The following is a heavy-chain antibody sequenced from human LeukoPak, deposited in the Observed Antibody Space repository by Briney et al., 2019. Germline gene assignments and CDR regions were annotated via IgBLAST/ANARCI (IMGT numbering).Heavy chain of an antibody. CDR3: ATMAGPFDS. J-gene: IGHJ4*02. CDR1: GGSISSYY. Sequence: SETLSLTCTVSGGSISSYYWSWIRQPPGKGLEWIGYASYSGSTSYNPSLKSRVTISVDTSKNQFSLKLSSVTAADTAAYYCATMAGPFDSWGQGTLVTVSS. CDR2: ASYSGST. D-gene: IGHD5-24*01. V-gene: IGHV4-59*01.